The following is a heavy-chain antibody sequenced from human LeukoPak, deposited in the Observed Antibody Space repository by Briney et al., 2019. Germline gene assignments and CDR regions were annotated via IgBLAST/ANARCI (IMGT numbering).Heavy chain of an antibody. CDR3: ARGQWELLGDYYGMDV. Sequence: ASVKVSCKASGYTFPSYDINWVRQATGQGLEWMGWMNPNSGNTGYAQKFQGRVTMTRNTSISTAYMKLSSLRSEDTAVYYCARGQWELLGDYYGMDVWGQGTTVTVSS. J-gene: IGHJ6*02. CDR1: GYTFPSYD. D-gene: IGHD1-26*01. CDR2: MNPNSGNT. V-gene: IGHV1-8*01.